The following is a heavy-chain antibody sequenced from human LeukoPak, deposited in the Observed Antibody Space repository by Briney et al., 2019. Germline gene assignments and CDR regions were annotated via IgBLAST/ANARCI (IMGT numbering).Heavy chain of an antibody. CDR2: IKTRTDGGTT. V-gene: IGHV3-15*01. Sequence: PGGSLRLSCAASGFTFNDAWMSWVRQAPGKGLEWVGRIKTRTDGGTTDYAAPVKGRFTISRDDSKNTLYLQMNSLKTEDTAVYYCVTMYGGNSHRIDYWGQGTLVTVSS. J-gene: IGHJ4*02. CDR3: VTMYGGNSHRIDY. CDR1: GFTFNDAW. D-gene: IGHD4-23*01.